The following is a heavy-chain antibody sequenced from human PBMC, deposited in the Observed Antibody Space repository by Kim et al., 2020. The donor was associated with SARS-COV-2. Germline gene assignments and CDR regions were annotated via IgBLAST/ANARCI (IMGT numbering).Heavy chain of an antibody. Sequence: SGSTNYNPSLKSRVTISVDTSKNQFSLKLSSVTAADTAVYYCAGYYRDFDYWGQGTLVTVSS. V-gene: IGHV4-59*01. CDR3: AGYYRDFDY. CDR2: SGST. D-gene: IGHD4-4*01. J-gene: IGHJ4*02.